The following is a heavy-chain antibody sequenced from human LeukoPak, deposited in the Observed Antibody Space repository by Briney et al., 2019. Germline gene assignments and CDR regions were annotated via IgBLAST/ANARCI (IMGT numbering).Heavy chain of an antibody. CDR3: ARLPPYGSGRGDY. CDR2: IYYSGST. CDR1: GGSISSSSYY. V-gene: IGHV4-39*01. D-gene: IGHD3-10*01. Sequence: SETLSLTCTVSGGSISSSSYYWGWIRQPPGKGLEWIGSIYYSGSTYYNPSLKSRVTISVDTSKNQFSLKLSSVTAADTAVYYCARLPPYGSGRGDYWGQGTLVTVSS. J-gene: IGHJ4*02.